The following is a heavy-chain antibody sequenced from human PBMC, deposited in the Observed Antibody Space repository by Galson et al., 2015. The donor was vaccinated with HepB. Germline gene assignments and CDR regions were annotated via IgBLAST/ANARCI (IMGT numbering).Heavy chain of an antibody. Sequence: LSCAASGFTFSDHYMDWVRQAPGKGLEWVGRISNRPNSYTTKYAASVHGRVSISRDDSKNSLYLQMSSLQTDDTAIYYCVRERGATAGWGNWFDPWGRGTLVTVSA. J-gene: IGHJ5*02. CDR1: GFTFSDHY. CDR2: ISNRPNSYTT. CDR3: VRERGATAGWGNWFDP. D-gene: IGHD3-16*01. V-gene: IGHV3-72*01.